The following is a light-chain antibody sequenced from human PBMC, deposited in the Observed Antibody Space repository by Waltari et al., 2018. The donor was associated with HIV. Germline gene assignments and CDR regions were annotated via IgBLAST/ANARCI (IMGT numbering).Light chain of an antibody. CDR3: QQYNNWPLT. CDR2: GAS. V-gene: IGKV3-15*01. J-gene: IGKJ4*01. CDR1: QSVSSN. Sequence: RVMTQSPATLSVSPGERATLSCRASQSVSSNLAWYQQTPGQAPRLLIYGASTRATGIPARFSGSGSGTDFTLTIGSLQSEDFAVYYCQQYNNWPLTFGGGTTVEIK.